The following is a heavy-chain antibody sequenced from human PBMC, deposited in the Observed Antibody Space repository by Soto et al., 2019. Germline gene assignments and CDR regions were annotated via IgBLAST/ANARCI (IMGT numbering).Heavy chain of an antibody. Sequence: SEALSLTCTVSGGSISSSSYYWGWIRQAPGKGLEWLGSIYYSGSTYYNPSLKSRVTISVDTSKNQFSLKLSSVTAADTAVYFCARHRQKLPHMDVWGQGTTVTVS. CDR3: ARHRQKLPHMDV. V-gene: IGHV4-39*01. CDR2: IYYSGST. CDR1: GGSISSSSYY. D-gene: IGHD4-4*01. J-gene: IGHJ6*02.